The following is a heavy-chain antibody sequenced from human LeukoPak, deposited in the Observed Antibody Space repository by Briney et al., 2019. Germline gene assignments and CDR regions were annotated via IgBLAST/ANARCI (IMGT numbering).Heavy chain of an antibody. Sequence: GGSLRLSCAASGFTFSDYYMSWIRQAPGKGLEWVSYISSSGSTIYYADSVKGRFTISRDNAKNTLYLQMNSLRAEDTAVYYCAKGNTNPRGSYYYYYMDVWGKGTTVTISS. CDR2: ISSSGSTI. J-gene: IGHJ6*03. V-gene: IGHV3-11*01. D-gene: IGHD2-2*01. CDR1: GFTFSDYY. CDR3: AKGNTNPRGSYYYYYMDV.